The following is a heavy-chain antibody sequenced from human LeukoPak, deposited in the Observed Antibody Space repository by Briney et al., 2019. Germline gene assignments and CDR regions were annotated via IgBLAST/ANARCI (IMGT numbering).Heavy chain of an antibody. J-gene: IGHJ5*02. D-gene: IGHD3-10*01. CDR3: ARGITMVRGRNWFDP. CDR1: GYTFTSYG. CDR2: ISAYNGNT. Sequence: ASVKVSCKASGYTFTSYGISWVRQAPGQGLECMGWISAYNGNTNYAQKLQGRVTMTTDTSTRTAYMELRSLRSDDTAVYYCARGITMVRGRNWFDPWGQGTLVTVSS. V-gene: IGHV1-18*01.